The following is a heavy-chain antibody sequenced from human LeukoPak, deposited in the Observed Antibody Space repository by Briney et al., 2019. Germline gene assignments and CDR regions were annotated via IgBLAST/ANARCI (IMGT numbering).Heavy chain of an antibody. CDR3: ARGLGYGEYLVPFDI. CDR1: GGSISTYY. CDR2: IYYSEST. D-gene: IGHD4-17*01. J-gene: IGHJ3*02. V-gene: IGHV4-59*01. Sequence: KPSETLSLTCTFSGGSISTYYWIWIRQPPGKGLEWIVYIYYSESTNYNPSLKRPVTISVDTSKNQFSLRLTSVTAADTAVYYCARGLGYGEYLVPFDIWGRGTMVTVSS.